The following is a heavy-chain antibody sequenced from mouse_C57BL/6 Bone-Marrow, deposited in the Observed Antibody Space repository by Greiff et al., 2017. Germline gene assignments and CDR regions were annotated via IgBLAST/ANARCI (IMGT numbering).Heavy chain of an antibody. CDR3: TGGYYVWFAY. D-gene: IGHD2-3*01. CDR2: IRHKANNHAT. J-gene: IGHJ3*01. Sequence: EVQVVESGGGLVQPGGSMKLSCAASGFTFSDAWMDWVRQSPEKGLEWVAEIRHKANNHATYYAVSVKGRFTISRDYSKCSVYLQLISLGAEDAFIYYCTGGYYVWFAYWGQGTLVTVSA. CDR1: GFTFSDAW. V-gene: IGHV6-6*01.